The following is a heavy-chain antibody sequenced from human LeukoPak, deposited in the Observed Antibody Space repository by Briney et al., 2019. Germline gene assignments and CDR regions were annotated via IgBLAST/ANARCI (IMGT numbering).Heavy chain of an antibody. Sequence: SETLSLTCAVYGGSFSGYYWSWIRQPPGKGLEWIGEINHSGSTNYNPSLKSRVTISVDTSKNQFSLKLRSVTAADTAVYYCARARREWKIDTFDMWGQGTMVTVSS. CDR1: GGSFSGYY. CDR3: ARARREWKIDTFDM. D-gene: IGHD3-3*01. J-gene: IGHJ3*02. CDR2: INHSGST. V-gene: IGHV4-34*01.